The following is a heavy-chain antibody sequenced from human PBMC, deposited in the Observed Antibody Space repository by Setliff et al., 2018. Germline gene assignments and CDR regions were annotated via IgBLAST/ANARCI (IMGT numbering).Heavy chain of an antibody. CDR1: GFTFSSYA. CDR3: ARDLRIQLWSNNHNYYYYYMDV. J-gene: IGHJ6*03. V-gene: IGHV3-33*01. CDR2: IWGDGGTK. D-gene: IGHD5-18*01. Sequence: GGSLRLSCATSGFTFSSYAMHWVRQAPGKGLEWVAVIWGDGGTKYHADSVKGRFTISRDNSKNTLYLQMNSLRAEDTAVYYCARDLRIQLWSNNHNYYYYYMDVWGKGTTVTVSS.